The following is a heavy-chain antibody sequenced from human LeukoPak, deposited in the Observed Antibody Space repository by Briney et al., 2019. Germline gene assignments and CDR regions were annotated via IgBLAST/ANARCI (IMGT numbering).Heavy chain of an antibody. CDR3: AKSDYYDSSGYYYGSDY. J-gene: IGHJ4*02. CDR1: GFTFSSYA. D-gene: IGHD3-22*01. V-gene: IGHV3-23*01. CDR2: ISGSGGST. Sequence: GGSLRLSCAASGFTFSSYAMTWVRQAPGKGLEWVSGISGSGGSTYYADSVKGRFTISRDNSKNTLYVQMNSLRAEDTAAYYCAKSDYYDSSGYYYGSDYWGQGTLVTVSS.